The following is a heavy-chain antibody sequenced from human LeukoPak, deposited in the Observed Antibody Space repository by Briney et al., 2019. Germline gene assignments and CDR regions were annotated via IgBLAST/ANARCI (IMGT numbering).Heavy chain of an antibody. V-gene: IGHV4-59*01. CDR2: IYYSGST. CDR3: ARGGLGYSYGPYYFDY. Sequence: SETLSLTCTVSGGSISSYYWSWIRQPPGKGLEWIGYIYYSGSTNYNPSLKSRVTISVDTSKNQFSLKLSSVTAADTAVYYCARGGLGYSYGPYYFDYWGQGTLVTVSP. D-gene: IGHD5-18*01. J-gene: IGHJ4*02. CDR1: GGSISSYY.